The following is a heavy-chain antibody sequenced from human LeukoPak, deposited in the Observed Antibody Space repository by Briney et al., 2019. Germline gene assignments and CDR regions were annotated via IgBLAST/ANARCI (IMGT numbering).Heavy chain of an antibody. Sequence: SETLSLTCSVSGYSISSGYYWGWIRQPPGKGLEWIGSIYYSGSTYYNPSLKSRVTISVDTSKNQFSLKLSSVTAADTAVYYCARAGSSGWGGNFDYWGQGTLVTVSS. J-gene: IGHJ4*02. D-gene: IGHD6-19*01. CDR3: ARAGSSGWGGNFDY. CDR1: GYSISSGYY. V-gene: IGHV4-38-2*02. CDR2: IYYSGST.